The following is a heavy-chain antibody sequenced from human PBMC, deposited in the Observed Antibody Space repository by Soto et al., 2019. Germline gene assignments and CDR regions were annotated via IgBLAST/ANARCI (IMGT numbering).Heavy chain of an antibody. CDR1: GYTFTSYY. Sequence: ASVKVSCKASGYTFTSYYMHWVRQAPGQGLEWMGIINPSGGSTSYAQKFQGRVTMTRDTSTSTVYMELSSLRSEDTAVYYCAGGGRGVITYYYYYGMDVWGQGTTVTVSS. CDR3: AGGGRGVITYYYYYGMDV. V-gene: IGHV1-46*01. D-gene: IGHD3-10*01. CDR2: INPSGGST. J-gene: IGHJ6*02.